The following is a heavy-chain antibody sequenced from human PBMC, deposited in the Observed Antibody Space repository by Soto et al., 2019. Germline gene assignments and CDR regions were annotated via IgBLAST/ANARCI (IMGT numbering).Heavy chain of an antibody. CDR1: GGSVSSGSYY. CDR2: IYYSGST. Sequence: QVQLQESGPGLVKPSETLSLTCTVSGGSVSSGSYYWSWIRQPPGKGLEGIGYIYYSGSTNYNPSLKSRVTISVDTSKNQFSLKLSSVTAADTAVYYCARDWIAAAGTGWFDPWGQGTLVTVSS. D-gene: IGHD6-13*01. V-gene: IGHV4-61*01. J-gene: IGHJ5*02. CDR3: ARDWIAAAGTGWFDP.